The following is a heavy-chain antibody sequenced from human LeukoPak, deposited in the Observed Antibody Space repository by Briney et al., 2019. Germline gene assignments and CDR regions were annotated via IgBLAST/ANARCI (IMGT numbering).Heavy chain of an antibody. J-gene: IGHJ4*02. CDR1: GGSISSSGYY. V-gene: IGHV4-39*07. D-gene: IGHD3-22*01. CDR3: VTYYFDSSGPKKNY. Sequence: SETLSLTCTVSGGSISSSGYYWGWIRQPPGKGLEWIGNIYYSGSTYYNPSLKSRVTISVDTSKKQFSLKLSSVTAADTAVYYCVTYYFDSSGPKKNYWGQGTLVTVSS. CDR2: IYYSGST.